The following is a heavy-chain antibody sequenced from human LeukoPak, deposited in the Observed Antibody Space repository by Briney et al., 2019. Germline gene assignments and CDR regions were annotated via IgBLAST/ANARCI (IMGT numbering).Heavy chain of an antibody. J-gene: IGHJ4*02. V-gene: IGHV4-59*01. CDR3: ARARYSSSWACDY. Sequence: PSETLSLTCTVSGGSITSYYWSWIRQPPGKGLEWIGYIYYSGSTNYNPSLKSRVTISVDTSKNQFSLKLSSVTAADTAVYYCARARYSSSWACDYWGQGTLVTVSS. CDR2: IYYSGST. CDR1: GGSITSYY. D-gene: IGHD6-13*01.